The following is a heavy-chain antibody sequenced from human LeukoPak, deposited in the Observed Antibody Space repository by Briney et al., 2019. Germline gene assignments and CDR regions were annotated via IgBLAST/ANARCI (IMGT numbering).Heavy chain of an antibody. CDR2: ISYDGSNK. V-gene: IGHV3-30*04. D-gene: IGHD3-22*01. J-gene: IGHJ3*02. Sequence: GRSLRLSCAASGFTFSSYAMHWVRQAPGKGLEWVAVISYDGSNKYYADSVKGRFTISRDNSKNTLYLQMNGLRAEDTAVYYCARASYYYDSSGYAFDIWGQGTMVTVSS. CDR3: ARASYYYDSSGYAFDI. CDR1: GFTFSSYA.